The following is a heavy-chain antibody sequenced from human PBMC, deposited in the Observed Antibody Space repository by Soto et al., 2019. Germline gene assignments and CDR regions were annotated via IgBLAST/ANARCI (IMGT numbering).Heavy chain of an antibody. D-gene: IGHD3-22*01. Sequence: GASVKVSCKASGGTFSSYAISWVRQAPGQGLEWMGGIIPIFGTANYAQKFQGRVTITADESTSTAYMEMNSLRAEDTALFYCARGTTFYYGTGFDPWGQGTLVTVSS. CDR1: GGTFSSYA. CDR3: ARGTTFYYGTGFDP. J-gene: IGHJ5*02. V-gene: IGHV1-69*13. CDR2: IIPIFGTA.